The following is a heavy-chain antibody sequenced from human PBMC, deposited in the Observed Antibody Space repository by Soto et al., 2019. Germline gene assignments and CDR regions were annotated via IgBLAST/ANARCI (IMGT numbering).Heavy chain of an antibody. Sequence: SETLSLTCTVPWGSISSYYWRWIRQAPGKRLEYIGYIHHSGRTTYNPFLKSRVTISVDASKNQFSLRLNSVTAADTAVYYCARGLFDPANPLGFDSWGQGALVTVSS. CDR3: ARGLFDPANPLGFDS. CDR2: IHHSGRT. CDR1: WGSISSYY. V-gene: IGHV4-59*12. D-gene: IGHD3-9*01. J-gene: IGHJ4*02.